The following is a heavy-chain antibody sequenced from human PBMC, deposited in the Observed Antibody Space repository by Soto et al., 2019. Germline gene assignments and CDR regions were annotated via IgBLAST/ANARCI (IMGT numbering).Heavy chain of an antibody. Sequence: KVYCKASGYTFSGYYRHWLRHAPGQGLEWMGWINPSSGGTNYAQKFQGRVTVTRDTPTSTAYMELSRLTSDDTAVYYCARSLTEGYCTITGCYTRPLYGMDVWGQGTTVTVSS. CDR1: GYTFSGYY. CDR2: INPSSGGT. V-gene: IGHV1-2*02. CDR3: ARSLTEGYCTITGCYTRPLYGMDV. J-gene: IGHJ6*02. D-gene: IGHD2-2*02.